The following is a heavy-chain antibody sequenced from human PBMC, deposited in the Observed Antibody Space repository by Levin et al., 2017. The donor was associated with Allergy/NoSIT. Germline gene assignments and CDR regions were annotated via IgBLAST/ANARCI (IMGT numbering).Heavy chain of an antibody. V-gene: IGHV1-2*02. CDR2: INPNSGGT. Sequence: ASVKVSCKASGYTFTGHYMHWVRQAPGQGLEWMGWINPNSGGTNYAQKFQGRVTMTRDTSISTAYMELSRLRSDDTAVYYCARDKVPAVIMNSYYFDYWGQGTLVTVSS. J-gene: IGHJ4*02. CDR3: ARDKVPAVIMNSYYFDY. D-gene: IGHD4-23*01. CDR1: GYTFTGHY.